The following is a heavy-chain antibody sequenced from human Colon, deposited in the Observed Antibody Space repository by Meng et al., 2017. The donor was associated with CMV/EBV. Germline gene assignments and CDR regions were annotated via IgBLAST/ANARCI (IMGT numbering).Heavy chain of an antibody. V-gene: IGHV4-34*01. J-gene: IGHJ4*02. Sequence: CAGDGASFTGYYCSWIRQPPGKELEWIGEINYSESTNYNPSLKSRVTISVDMSKNQFSLRLNSVTAADTAVYYCARRVGSGKYYFDYWSQGTLVTSPQ. CDR2: INYSEST. D-gene: IGHD3-10*01. CDR3: ARRVGSGKYYFDY. CDR1: GASFTGYY.